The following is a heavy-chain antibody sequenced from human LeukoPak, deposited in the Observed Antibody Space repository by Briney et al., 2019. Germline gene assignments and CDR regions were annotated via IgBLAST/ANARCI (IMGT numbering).Heavy chain of an antibody. V-gene: IGHV1-18*01. CDR2: ISAYDENT. D-gene: IGHD5-18*01. CDR3: ARDYYQLDTAVVTTDY. Sequence: ASVKVSCKASGYTFNRFRINWVRQAPGQGLEWMGWISAYDENTKYAQKFQDRVTLTTDVSTTTAYMELRSLRYDDTAVYYCARDYYQLDTAVVTTDYWGQGTLVTVSS. J-gene: IGHJ4*02. CDR1: GYTFNRFR.